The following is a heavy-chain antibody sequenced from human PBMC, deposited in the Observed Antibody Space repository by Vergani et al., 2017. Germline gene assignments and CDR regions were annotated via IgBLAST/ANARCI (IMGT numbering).Heavy chain of an antibody. D-gene: IGHD3-22*01. CDR1: GATFRSNT. J-gene: IGHJ6*02. V-gene: IGHV1-18*01. CDR3: ARDTNDSSGYYIGGYYYYYGMDV. CDR2: ISAYNGNT. Sequence: QVQLVQSGAEVKKPGSSVKVSCKASGATFRSNTISWVRQAPGQGLEWMGWISAYNGNTNYAQKLQGRVTMTTDTSTSTAYMELRSLRSDDTAVYYCARDTNDSSGYYIGGYYYYYGMDVWGQGTTVTVSS.